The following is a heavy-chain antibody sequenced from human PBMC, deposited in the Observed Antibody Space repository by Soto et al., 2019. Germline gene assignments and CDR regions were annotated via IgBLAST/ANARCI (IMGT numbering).Heavy chain of an antibody. V-gene: IGHV3-30-3*01. J-gene: IGHJ3*02. D-gene: IGHD4-17*01. Sequence: GGSLRLSCAASGFTFSSYAMHWVRQAPGKGLEWVAVISYDGSNKYYADSVKGRFTISRDNSKNTLYLQMNSLRAEDTAVYYCGLGDDYGAYFGIWGQGTMVTVSS. CDR1: GFTFSSYA. CDR3: GLGDDYGAYFGI. CDR2: ISYDGSNK.